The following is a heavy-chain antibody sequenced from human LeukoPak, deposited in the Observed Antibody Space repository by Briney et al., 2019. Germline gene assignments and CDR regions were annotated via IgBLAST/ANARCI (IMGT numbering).Heavy chain of an antibody. CDR1: GFTFSTNY. CDR2: IYSGGSP. Sequence: GGSLRLSCAASGFTFSTNYMSWVRQATGKGLEWVSVIYSGGSPYYADSVKGRFTVSRDNSKNTLYLQMNSLRAEDTAVYYCARDLNYYDSSGYGHWGQGTLVTVSS. CDR3: ARDLNYYDSSGYGH. V-gene: IGHV3-53*01. J-gene: IGHJ4*02. D-gene: IGHD3-22*01.